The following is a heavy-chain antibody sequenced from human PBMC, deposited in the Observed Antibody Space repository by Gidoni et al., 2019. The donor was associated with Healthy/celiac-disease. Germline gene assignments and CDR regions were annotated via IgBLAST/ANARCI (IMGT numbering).Heavy chain of an antibody. J-gene: IGHJ4*02. D-gene: IGHD3-22*01. Sequence: EVQLVESGGGLVQPGRSLRLSCAASGFTFADSAMHWVRQAPGKGLEWVSGSSCNSGSIGYADSVKGRFTISRDNAKNSLYLQMNSLRAEDTALYYCAKGFDSSGYYSYYFDYWGQGTLVTVSS. CDR1: GFTFADSA. V-gene: IGHV3-9*01. CDR2: SSCNSGSI. CDR3: AKGFDSSGYYSYYFDY.